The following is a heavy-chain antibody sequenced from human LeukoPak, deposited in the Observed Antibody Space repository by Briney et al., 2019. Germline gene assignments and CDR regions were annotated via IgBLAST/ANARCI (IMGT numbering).Heavy chain of an antibody. Sequence: GGSLRLSCAASGFTFSSYAMHWVRQAPGKGLEWVAVISYDGSNKYHADSVKGRFTISRDNSKNTLYLQMNSLRAEDTAVYYCARDEHYGGNSGWFDPWGQGTLVTVSS. CDR1: GFTFSSYA. D-gene: IGHD4-23*01. J-gene: IGHJ5*02. CDR3: ARDEHYGGNSGWFDP. CDR2: ISYDGSNK. V-gene: IGHV3-30*04.